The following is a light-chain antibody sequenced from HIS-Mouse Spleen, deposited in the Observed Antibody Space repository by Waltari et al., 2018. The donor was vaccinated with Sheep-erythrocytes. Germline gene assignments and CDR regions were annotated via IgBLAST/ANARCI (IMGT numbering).Light chain of an antibody. CDR1: SSDGGSYNL. CDR2: EGS. CDR3: CSYAGSSTFVV. Sequence: QSALTQPASVSGSPGQSITISCTGTSSDGGSYNLVSWYQQHPGKAPKRMIYEGSKRPSGLSNRFSGSKSGNTACLTISGLQAEDEADYYCCSYAGSSTFVVFGGGTKLTVL. J-gene: IGLJ2*01. V-gene: IGLV2-23*03.